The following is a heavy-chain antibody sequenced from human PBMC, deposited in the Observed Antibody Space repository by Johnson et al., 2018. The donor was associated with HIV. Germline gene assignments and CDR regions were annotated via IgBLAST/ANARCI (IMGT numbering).Heavy chain of an antibody. CDR2: ISYDGSNK. J-gene: IGHJ3*02. D-gene: IGHD3-22*01. Sequence: QVQLVESWGGVVQPGTSLRLSCAASGFTFTSFAMHWVRQAPGKGLEWVGFISYDGSNKYFTDSVRGRFTISRDNSRNTLFLQMNSLRAEDTGVYYCVRRFYDSSAFDIWGQGTLVTVSS. CDR1: GFTFTSFA. V-gene: IGHV3-30-3*01. CDR3: VRRFYDSSAFDI.